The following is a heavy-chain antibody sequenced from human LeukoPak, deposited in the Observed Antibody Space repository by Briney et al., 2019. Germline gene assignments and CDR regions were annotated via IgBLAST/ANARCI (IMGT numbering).Heavy chain of an antibody. CDR3: ATSLRYFDWLRNFDY. J-gene: IGHJ4*02. D-gene: IGHD3-9*01. V-gene: IGHV3-21*01. Sequence: GESLRLSCAASGFTFSSYSMNWVRQAPGKGLEWVSSISSSISYIYYADSVKGRFTISRDNAKNSLYLQMNSLRAEDTAVYYCATSLRYFDWLRNFDYWGQGTLVTVSS. CDR2: ISSSISYI. CDR1: GFTFSSYS.